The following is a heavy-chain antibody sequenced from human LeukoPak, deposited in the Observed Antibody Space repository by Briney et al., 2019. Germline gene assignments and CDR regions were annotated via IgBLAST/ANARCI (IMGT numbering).Heavy chain of an antibody. Sequence: GGSLRLSCAASGFTFSSYSMNWVRQAPGKGLEWVSSISSSSSYIYYADSVKGRFTISRDNAKNSLYLQMNSLRAEDTAVYYCARDYIVLMVATYAFDIWGQGTMVTVSS. D-gene: IGHD2-8*01. CDR2: ISSSSSYI. CDR3: ARDYIVLMVATYAFDI. V-gene: IGHV3-21*01. CDR1: GFTFSSYS. J-gene: IGHJ3*02.